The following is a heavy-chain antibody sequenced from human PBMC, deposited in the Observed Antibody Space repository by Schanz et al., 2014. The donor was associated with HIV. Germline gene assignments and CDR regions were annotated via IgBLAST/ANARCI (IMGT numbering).Heavy chain of an antibody. CDR3: AKSRFQLHWFDS. Sequence: QVQLVQSGAEVKKPGSSVNVSCKTSGGTFSNYAISWVRQAPGQGLEWMGWISAYNGNTNYAQKVQGRVTMTTDTSTSTAYMELTRLRFDDTAVYYCAKSRFQLHWFDSWGQGTLVTVSS. CDR2: ISAYNGNT. CDR1: GGTFSNYA. J-gene: IGHJ5*01. D-gene: IGHD2-2*01. V-gene: IGHV1-18*01.